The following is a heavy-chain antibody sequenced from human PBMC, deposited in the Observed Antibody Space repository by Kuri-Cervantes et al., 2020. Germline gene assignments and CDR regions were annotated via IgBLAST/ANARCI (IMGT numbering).Heavy chain of an antibody. CDR2: IYYSGST. V-gene: IGHV4-39*01. D-gene: IGHD2-2*01. J-gene: IGHJ6*02. CDR3: ARQEVVPAAMRGYYYYYGMDV. Sequence: SETLSLTCTVSGGSISSSSYYWGWIRQPPRKGLEWIGSIYYSGSTYYNPSLKSRVTISVDTSKNQFSLKLSSVTAADTAVYYCARQEVVPAAMRGYYYYYGMDVWGQGTTVTVSS. CDR1: GGSISSSSYY.